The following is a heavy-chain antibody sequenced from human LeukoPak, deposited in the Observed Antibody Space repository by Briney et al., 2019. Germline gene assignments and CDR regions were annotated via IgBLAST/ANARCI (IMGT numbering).Heavy chain of an antibody. CDR1: GGTFSSYA. Sequence: VASVKVSCKASGGTFSSYAISWVRQAPGQGLEWMGGIIPIFSTANYAQKFQGRVTITADESTSTAYMELSSLRPEDTAVYYCARDEGVWGSYPNHPSWFDPWGQGTLVTVSS. D-gene: IGHD3-16*02. CDR2: IIPIFSTA. CDR3: ARDEGVWGSYPNHPSWFDP. V-gene: IGHV1-69*13. J-gene: IGHJ5*02.